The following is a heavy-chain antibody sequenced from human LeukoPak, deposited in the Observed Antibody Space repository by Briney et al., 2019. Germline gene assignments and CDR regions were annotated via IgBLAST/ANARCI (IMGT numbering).Heavy chain of an antibody. D-gene: IGHD5-18*01. CDR1: GFTFSSYS. J-gene: IGHJ2*01. CDR2: ISSSSSTI. V-gene: IGHV3-48*04. CDR3: ARGTATLFYWYFDL. Sequence: PGGSLRLSCAASGFTFSSYSMNWVRQAPGKGLEWVSYISSSSSTIYYADSVKGRFTISRDNAKNSLYLQMNSLRAEDTAVYYCARGTATLFYWYFDLWGRGTLVTVSS.